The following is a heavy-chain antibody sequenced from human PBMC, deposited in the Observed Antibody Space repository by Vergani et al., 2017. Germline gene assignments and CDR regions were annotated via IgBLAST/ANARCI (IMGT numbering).Heavy chain of an antibody. CDR3: AKDFVPGRAFDI. Sequence: QVQLVESGGGVVQPGESLRLSCAASTGGFTFNNSNMHWVRQAPGKGLEWVAFIRYDDSRNKYYAASVQGRFIISRDNSKNTVFLQMNSLRPEDTALYYCAKDFVPGRAFDIWGQGTMVTVSS. CDR1: GFTFNNSN. J-gene: IGHJ3*02. V-gene: IGHV3-30*02. CDR2: IRYDDSRNK.